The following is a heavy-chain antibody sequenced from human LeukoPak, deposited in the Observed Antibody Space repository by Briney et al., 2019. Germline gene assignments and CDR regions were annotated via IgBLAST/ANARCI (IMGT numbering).Heavy chain of an antibody. CDR1: GFTFSSYG. CDR3: ANLNSGSYYFDY. CDR2: IRYDGSNK. V-gene: IGHV3-30*02. Sequence: GGSLRLSCAASGFTFSSYGMHWVRQAPGKGLEWVAFIRYDGSNKYYADSVKGRFTISRDNSKYTLYLQMNSLRAEDMAVYYCANLNSGSYYFDYWGQGTLVTVSS. J-gene: IGHJ4*02. D-gene: IGHD1-26*01.